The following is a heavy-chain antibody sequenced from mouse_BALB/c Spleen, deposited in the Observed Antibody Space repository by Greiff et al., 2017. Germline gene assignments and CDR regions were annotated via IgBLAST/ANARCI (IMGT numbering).Heavy chain of an antibody. D-gene: IGHD2-1*01. CDR1: GYAFTNYL. Sequence: QVQLKESGAELVRPGTSVKVSCKASGYAFTNYLIEWVKQRPGQGLEWIGVINPGSGGTNYNEKFKGKATLTADKSSSTAYMQLSSLTSDDSAVYFCARGGNYGAWVAYWGQGTLVTVSA. J-gene: IGHJ3*01. V-gene: IGHV1-54*01. CDR3: ARGGNYGAWVAY. CDR2: INPGSGGT.